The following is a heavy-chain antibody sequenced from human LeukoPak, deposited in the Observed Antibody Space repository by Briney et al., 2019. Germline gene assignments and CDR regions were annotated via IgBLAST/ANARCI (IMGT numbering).Heavy chain of an antibody. J-gene: IGHJ5*02. CDR3: ARGPYSYEGYNWFDP. CDR2: IKQDGSEK. D-gene: IGHD5-18*01. V-gene: IGHV3-7*01. CDR1: GFTFSSYW. Sequence: GGSLRLSCAASGFTFSSYWMSWVRHAPGKGLEWVANIKQDGSEKYYVDSMKGRFTNSRDNPKNSLYLQVNSVRDEDTAVYYCARGPYSYEGYNWFDPWGQGTLVTVSS.